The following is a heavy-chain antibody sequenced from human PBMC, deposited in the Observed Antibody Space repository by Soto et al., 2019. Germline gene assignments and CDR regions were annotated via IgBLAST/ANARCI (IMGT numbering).Heavy chain of an antibody. Sequence: EVQLLESGGYLVQGGGSLRLSCAASGFTFSNYAMSWVRQAPGKGLEWVSGISGSGGSTYYADSVKGRFTIYRDNSQNTMYLQMNSLRAEDTAVYSCAKGGGDGYNYEAVGAHWGQGTLVTVSS. D-gene: IGHD5-12*01. CDR2: ISGSGGST. CDR1: GFTFSNYA. J-gene: IGHJ4*02. V-gene: IGHV3-23*01. CDR3: AKGGGDGYNYEAVGAH.